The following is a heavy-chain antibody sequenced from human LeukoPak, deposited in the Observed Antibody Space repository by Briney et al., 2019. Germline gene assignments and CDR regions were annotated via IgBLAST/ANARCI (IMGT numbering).Heavy chain of an antibody. CDR3: AREAYYSTYVDY. V-gene: IGHV3-74*01. CDR2: INSDGSRT. D-gene: IGHD4-11*01. Sequence: GGSLRLSCVASGFTFSSYWMYWVRQAPGKGLEWVSRINSDGSRTSYADSVKGRFTISRDNAKNTLFLQMNTLRVEDTAVYYCAREAYYSTYVDYWGQGTLVTVSS. J-gene: IGHJ4*02. CDR1: GFTFSSYW.